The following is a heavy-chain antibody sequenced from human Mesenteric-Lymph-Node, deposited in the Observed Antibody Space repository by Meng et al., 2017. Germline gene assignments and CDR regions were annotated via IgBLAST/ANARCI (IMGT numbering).Heavy chain of an antibody. V-gene: IGHV3-30*04. CDR2: ISYDGSNK. D-gene: IGHD6-13*01. Sequence: GESLKISCAASGFTFSSYAMHWVRQAPGKGLEWVAVISYDGSNKYYADSVKGRFTISRDNSKNTLYLQMNSLRAEDTAVYYCARDRTLAAAATRGMDVWGQGTTVTVSS. CDR3: ARDRTLAAAATRGMDV. J-gene: IGHJ6*02. CDR1: GFTFSSYA.